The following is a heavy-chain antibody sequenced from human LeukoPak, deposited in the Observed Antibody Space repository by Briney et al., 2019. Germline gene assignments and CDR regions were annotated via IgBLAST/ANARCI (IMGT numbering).Heavy chain of an antibody. D-gene: IGHD3-10*01. Sequence: SETLSLTCTVSGGSISSSSYYWGWIRQPPGKGLEWIGSIYYSGSTYYNPSLKSRVTISVDTSKNQFSLKLSSVTAADTAVYYCARARSDEFLWFGELLVAYYGMDVWGKGTTVTVS. J-gene: IGHJ6*04. CDR1: GGSISSSSYY. CDR2: IYYSGST. V-gene: IGHV4-39*07. CDR3: ARARSDEFLWFGELLVAYYGMDV.